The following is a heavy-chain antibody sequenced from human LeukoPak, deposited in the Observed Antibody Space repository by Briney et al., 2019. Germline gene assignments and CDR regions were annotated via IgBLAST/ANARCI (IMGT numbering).Heavy chain of an antibody. CDR1: GGSFSGYY. CDR3: AIRGYSYGKYYFDY. V-gene: IGHV4-34*01. J-gene: IGHJ4*02. CDR2: VNHSGST. D-gene: IGHD5-18*01. Sequence: SETLSLTCAVYGGSFSGYYWNWIRQPPGKWLEWIGEVNHSGSTNYNPSLKRRVTISVDTSKNQFSLKLTSMTAADTAVYYCAIRGYSYGKYYFDYWGQGTLVTVSS.